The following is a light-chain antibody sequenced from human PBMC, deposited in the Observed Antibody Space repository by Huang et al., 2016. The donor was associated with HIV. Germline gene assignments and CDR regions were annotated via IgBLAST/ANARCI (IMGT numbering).Light chain of an antibody. CDR1: QGIASS. Sequence: DIQMTQSPSSLSASIGDRVSITGRPSQGIASSLAWYQQKPGKAPNILLYAASRLESGDPSSVSGSGTGTDYTLTISSLQPEDFGTYYCQQYYSFPYTFGQGTKLEI. J-gene: IGKJ2*01. CDR3: QQYYSFPYT. V-gene: IGKV1-NL1*01. CDR2: AAS.